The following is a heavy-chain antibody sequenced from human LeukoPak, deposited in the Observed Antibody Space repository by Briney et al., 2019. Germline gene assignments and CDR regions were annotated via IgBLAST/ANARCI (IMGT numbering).Heavy chain of an antibody. V-gene: IGHV1-18*01. CDR2: ISAYNGNT. D-gene: IGHD3-22*01. CDR3: ARDLRLGGYYDSRGPGY. J-gene: IGHJ4*02. CDR1: GYTFTSYG. Sequence: ASVKVSCKASGYTFTSYGISWVRQAPGQGLEWMGWISAYNGNTNYAQKLQGRVTMTTDTSTSTAYMELRSLRSDDTAVYYCARDLRLGGYYDSRGPGYWGQGTLVTVSS.